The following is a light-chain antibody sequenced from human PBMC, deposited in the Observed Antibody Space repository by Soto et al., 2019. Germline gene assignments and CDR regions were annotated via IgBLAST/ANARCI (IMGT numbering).Light chain of an antibody. J-gene: IGKJ5*01. CDR2: AAS. V-gene: IGKV1-12*01. CDR1: QSISSW. Sequence: DIQMTQSPSSVSASVGDRVTITCRASQSISSWLAWYQQKPGTVPKLLIYAASSLQVGVPSRFSGSGTGTEFTLTITSLQPEDFGSYYCQHGDSFPITFGQGTRLEIK. CDR3: QHGDSFPIT.